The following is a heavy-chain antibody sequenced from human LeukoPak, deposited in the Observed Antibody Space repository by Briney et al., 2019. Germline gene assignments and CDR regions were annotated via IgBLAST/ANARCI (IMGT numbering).Heavy chain of an antibody. V-gene: IGHV1-69*01. Sequence: ASVKVSCKASGGTFSSYAISWVRQAPGQGLEWMGGIIPIFGTANYAQKFQGRVTITADESTSTAYMELSSLRSEDTAVYYCARDESYYGSGSYYYWGQGTLVTVSS. D-gene: IGHD3-10*01. CDR1: GGTFSSYA. CDR2: IIPIFGTA. J-gene: IGHJ4*02. CDR3: ARDESYYGSGSYYY.